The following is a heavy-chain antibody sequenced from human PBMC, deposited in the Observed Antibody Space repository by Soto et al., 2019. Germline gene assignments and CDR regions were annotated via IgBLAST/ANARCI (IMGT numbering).Heavy chain of an antibody. Sequence: QVQLVQSGAEVKKPGASVKVACKASGYKFTTYFIHWVRQAPGQGLEWMGMIHPSGDTGYGQKFRGRVTMTIDTSTTTAYMELRNLTSEDTAIYFSVRGYCTTTTCSGDFQHWGQGTLVTVSS. CDR1: GYKFTTYF. V-gene: IGHV1-46*01. D-gene: IGHD2-8*01. CDR3: VRGYCTTTTCSGDFQH. J-gene: IGHJ1*01. CDR2: IHPSGDT.